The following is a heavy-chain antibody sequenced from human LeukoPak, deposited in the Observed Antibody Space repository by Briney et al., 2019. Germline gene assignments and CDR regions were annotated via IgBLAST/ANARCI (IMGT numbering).Heavy chain of an antibody. CDR3: AKDARRTSGWWFFDY. D-gene: IGHD6-19*01. J-gene: IGHJ4*02. CDR2: ISSSSSTI. Sequence: PGGSLRLSCAASGFTFSSYSMNWVRQAPGKGLEWVSYISSSSSTIYYEDSVKGRFTISRDNSKNTLFLKMNTLRAEDTAVYFCAKDARRTSGWWFFDYWGQGTLVTVSS. CDR1: GFTFSSYS. V-gene: IGHV3-48*01.